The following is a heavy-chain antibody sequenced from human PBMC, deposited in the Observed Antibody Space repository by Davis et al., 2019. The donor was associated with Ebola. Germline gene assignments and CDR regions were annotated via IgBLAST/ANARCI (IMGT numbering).Heavy chain of an antibody. CDR2: ISGSGTTT. D-gene: IGHD3-16*01. Sequence: GESLKISCAASGFTFSHYAMSWVRQAPGKGLEWVSSISGSGTTTYYADSVEGRFTISRDNSKNTLSLQMDSVRGEDTAVYYCAKDKGFWVPPDWFGPWGQGVQVTVSS. CDR3: AKDKGFWVPPDWFGP. CDR1: GFTFSHYA. V-gene: IGHV3-23*01. J-gene: IGHJ5*02.